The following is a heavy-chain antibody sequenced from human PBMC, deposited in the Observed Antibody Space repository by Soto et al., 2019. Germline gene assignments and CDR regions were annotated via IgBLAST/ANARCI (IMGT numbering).Heavy chain of an antibody. J-gene: IGHJ5*02. D-gene: IGHD3-3*01. Sequence: SVKVYCKASGDTFSSYTISWVRQAPGQGLEWMGKIIPILGIANYAQKFQGRDTITADKSTSTAYMELSSLRSEDTAVYYCADFGVEPFDPWGQGTLVTVSS. CDR3: ADFGVEPFDP. CDR1: GDTFSSYT. CDR2: IIPILGIA. V-gene: IGHV1-69*02.